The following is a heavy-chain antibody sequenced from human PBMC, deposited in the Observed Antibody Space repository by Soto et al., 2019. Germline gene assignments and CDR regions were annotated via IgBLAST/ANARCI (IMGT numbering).Heavy chain of an antibody. CDR3: ARDSRTYHFDY. CDR2: ISPTSISE. V-gene: IGHV3-23*01. J-gene: IGHJ4*02. CDR1: GVTFDDYA. Sequence: PGGSLRLSCPVSGVTFDDYAMSWVRQAPGKGLEWVSSISPTSISEYYADSMKGRFTISRDNSENTLYLQIHSLTAADTAVYYCARDSRTYHFDYWGQGTLVTVSS.